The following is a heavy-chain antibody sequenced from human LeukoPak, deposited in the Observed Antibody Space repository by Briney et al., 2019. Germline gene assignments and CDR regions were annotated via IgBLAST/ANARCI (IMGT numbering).Heavy chain of an antibody. J-gene: IGHJ6*02. CDR3: ARDRRDGYDPPHHYYYGMDV. Sequence: GGSLRLSCAASGFTFSSHAMSWVRQAPGKGLEWVAVISYDGSNKYYADSVKGRFTISRDNSKNTLYLQMNSLRAEDTAVYYCARDRRDGYDPPHHYYYGMDVWGQGTTVTVSS. V-gene: IGHV3-30*04. D-gene: IGHD5-12*01. CDR1: GFTFSSHA. CDR2: ISYDGSNK.